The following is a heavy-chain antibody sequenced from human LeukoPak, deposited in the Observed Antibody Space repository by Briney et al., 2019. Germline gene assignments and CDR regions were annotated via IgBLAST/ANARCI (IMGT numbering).Heavy chain of an antibody. CDR2: VYYSGDS. CDR1: STXXXY. Sequence: STXXXYWSWVRQXPGKGLEWIGYVYYSGDSSYNPSLKSRVSMSLDTSKNQVSLRLSSVTAADTAVYYCARHPFSTPFDYWGRGTLVTVSS. V-gene: IGHV4-59*08. CDR3: ARHPFSTPFDY. J-gene: IGHJ4*02.